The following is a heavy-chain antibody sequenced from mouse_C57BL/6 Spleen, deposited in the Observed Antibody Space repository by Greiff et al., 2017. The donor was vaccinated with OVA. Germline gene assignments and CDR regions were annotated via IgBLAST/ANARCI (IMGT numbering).Heavy chain of an antibody. D-gene: IGHD2-2*01. J-gene: IGHJ3*01. CDR2: ISYDGSN. CDR3: ARSLWLRRVWFAY. CDR1: GYSITSGYY. Sequence: ESGPGLVKPSQSLSLTCSVTGYSITSGYYWNWIRQFPGNKLEWMGYISYDGSNNYNPSLKNRISITRDTSKNQFFLKLNSVTTEDTATYYCARSLWLRRVWFAYWGQGTLVTVSA. V-gene: IGHV3-6*01.